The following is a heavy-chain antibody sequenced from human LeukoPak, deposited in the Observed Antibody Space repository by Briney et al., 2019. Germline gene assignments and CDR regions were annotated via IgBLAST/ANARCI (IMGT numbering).Heavy chain of an antibody. CDR1: GFTFSSYS. V-gene: IGHV3-21*01. Sequence: GGSLRLSCAASGFTFSSYSMNWVRQAPGKGLEWVSSISSSSSYIYYADSVKGRFTISRDNAKNSLYLQMNSLRAEDTAVYYCARASSNDYGDYRGFDYWGQGTLVTVSS. D-gene: IGHD4-17*01. CDR3: ARASSNDYGDYRGFDY. CDR2: ISSSSSYI. J-gene: IGHJ4*02.